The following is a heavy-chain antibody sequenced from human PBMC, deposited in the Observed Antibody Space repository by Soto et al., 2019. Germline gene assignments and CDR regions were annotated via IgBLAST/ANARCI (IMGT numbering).Heavy chain of an antibody. CDR3: ASDRGGSYRSDSPHAFDI. V-gene: IGHV1-24*01. J-gene: IGHJ3*02. D-gene: IGHD3-16*01. CDR1: GYTLTELS. Sequence: ASVKVSCKVSGYTLTELSMRWVRQAPGKGLEWMGGFDPEDGETNYAQKFQGGVTMTEDTSTDAAYMVLSSLRRANPAGSYSASDRGGSYRSDSPHAFDIWSQGTTVTVSS. CDR2: FDPEDGET.